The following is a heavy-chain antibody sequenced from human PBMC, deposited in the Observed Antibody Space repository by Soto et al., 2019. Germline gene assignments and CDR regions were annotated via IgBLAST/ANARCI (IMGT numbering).Heavy chain of an antibody. V-gene: IGHV4-4*07. J-gene: IGHJ3*02. Sequence: QVQLQESGPGLVKPSETLSLTCTVSGGSISSYYWSWIRQPAGKGLEWTGRIYTSGSTNYNPSLKSRVTMSVDTSKNQFSLKLSSVTAADTAVYYCASSPMIVVVDAFDIWGRGTMVTVSS. D-gene: IGHD3-22*01. CDR3: ASSPMIVVVDAFDI. CDR1: GGSISSYY. CDR2: IYTSGST.